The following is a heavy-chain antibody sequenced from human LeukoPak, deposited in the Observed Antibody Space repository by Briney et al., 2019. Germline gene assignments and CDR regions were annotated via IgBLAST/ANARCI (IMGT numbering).Heavy chain of an antibody. V-gene: IGHV3-48*01. J-gene: IGHJ3*02. CDR2: ITSSSSTI. Sequence: GGSLRLSCAASGFTFSSYSMNWVRQAPGKGLEWVSFITSSSSTIYYADSVKGRFTISRDNSKNTLYLQMNSLRAEDTAVYYCARSGYYDSSGYSFAFDIWGQGTMVTVSS. CDR1: GFTFSSYS. CDR3: ARSGYYDSSGYSFAFDI. D-gene: IGHD3-22*01.